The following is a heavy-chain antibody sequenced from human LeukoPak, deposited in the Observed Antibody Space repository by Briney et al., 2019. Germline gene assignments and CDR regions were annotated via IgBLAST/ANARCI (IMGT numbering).Heavy chain of an antibody. V-gene: IGHV3-7*01. CDR3: ARGSEWTSGVSDY. J-gene: IGHJ4*02. CDR2: INQDGNRK. CDR1: GFTFSSYW. Sequence: PGGSLRLSCAASGFTFSSYWMNWVRQAPGKGLEWVANINQDGNRKNYVDSVEGRFTFSRDNPKNSLYLQMNSLRAEDTAVYYCARGSEWTSGVSDYWGQGTLVTVSS. D-gene: IGHD3-3*01.